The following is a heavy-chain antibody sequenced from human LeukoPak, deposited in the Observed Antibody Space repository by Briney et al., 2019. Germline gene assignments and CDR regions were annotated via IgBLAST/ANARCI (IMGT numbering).Heavy chain of an antibody. CDR3: ARVSQLDSYYYYYGMDV. V-gene: IGHV4-34*01. J-gene: IGHJ6*02. Sequence: SETLSLTCAVYGGSFSGYYWSWIRRPPGKGLEWIGEINHSGSTNYNPSLKSRVTISVDTSKNQFSLKLSSVTAADTAVYYCARVSQLDSYYYYYGMDVWGQGTTVTVSS. CDR2: INHSGST. D-gene: IGHD6-13*01. CDR1: GGSFSGYY.